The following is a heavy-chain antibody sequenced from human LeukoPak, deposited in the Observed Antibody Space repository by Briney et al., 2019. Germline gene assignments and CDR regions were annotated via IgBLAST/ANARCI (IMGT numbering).Heavy chain of an antibody. D-gene: IGHD5-12*01. J-gene: IGHJ4*02. V-gene: IGHV3-21*01. CDR3: ARVSDAYDYFFDY. CDR1: GFTFSSYS. Sequence: KPGGSLRLSCAASGFTFSSYSMNWVRQAPGKGLEWVSSVSRRSGFIFYADSVQGRFTISRDDAKDSLFLQMNSLRAEDTAVYYCARVSDAYDYFFDYWGQGTLVTVSS. CDR2: VSRRSGFI.